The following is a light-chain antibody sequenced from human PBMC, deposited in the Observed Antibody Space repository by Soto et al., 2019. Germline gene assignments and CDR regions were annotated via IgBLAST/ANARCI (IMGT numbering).Light chain of an antibody. CDR1: QSVSSNY. V-gene: IGKV3-20*01. CDR3: QQYGSSIFT. CDR2: GAS. Sequence: EIVLTQSPGTLSLSPGERATLSCRASQSVSSNYLAWYQQKPGQAPRLLIYGASSRATGIPDRFSGSGSGTDFTLTISRLELEDFAVYYCQQYGSSIFTFGPGTKVDIK. J-gene: IGKJ3*01.